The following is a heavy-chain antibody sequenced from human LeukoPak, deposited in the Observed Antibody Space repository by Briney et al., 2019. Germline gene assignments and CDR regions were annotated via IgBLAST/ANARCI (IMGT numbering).Heavy chain of an antibody. J-gene: IGHJ4*02. Sequence: SETLSLTCAVSGYTISSGYYWGWIRQPPGKGLEWIGSIYHSGSTNYNPSLKSRVTISVDTSKNQFSLKLSSVTAADTAVYYCARDWGVGIFDYWGQGTLVTVSS. CDR3: ARDWGVGIFDY. D-gene: IGHD2-8*01. CDR2: IYHSGST. V-gene: IGHV4-38-2*02. CDR1: GYTISSGYY.